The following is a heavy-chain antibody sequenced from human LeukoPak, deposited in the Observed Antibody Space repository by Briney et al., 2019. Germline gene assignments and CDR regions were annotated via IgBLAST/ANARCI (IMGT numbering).Heavy chain of an antibody. J-gene: IGHJ4*02. D-gene: IGHD4-17*01. CDR2: ISGGGDTT. CDR1: GFXFSNYP. V-gene: IGHV3-23*01. Sequence: PGGSLRLSCAASGFXFSNYPINWVRQAPGKGLEWVSTISGGGDTTYYADSVKGRFTISRDNSKNTLFLQMNSLRAEDTAVYYCATKPTYGGYTDYWGQGTLVTVSS. CDR3: ATKPTYGGYTDY.